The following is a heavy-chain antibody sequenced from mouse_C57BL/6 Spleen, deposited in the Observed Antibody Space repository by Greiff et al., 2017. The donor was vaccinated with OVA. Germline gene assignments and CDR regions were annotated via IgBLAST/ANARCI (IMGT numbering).Heavy chain of an antibody. Sequence: QVQLQQSGAELVKPGASVKLSCKASGYTFTSYWMHWVKQRPGQGLEWIGMIHPNSGSTNYNEKFKSKATLTVDKSSSTAYMQLSSLTSEDSAVYYCARFPITTYAMDYWGQGTSVTVSS. CDR1: GYTFTSYW. V-gene: IGHV1-64*01. CDR2: IHPNSGST. CDR3: ARFPITTYAMDY. J-gene: IGHJ4*01. D-gene: IGHD1-1*01.